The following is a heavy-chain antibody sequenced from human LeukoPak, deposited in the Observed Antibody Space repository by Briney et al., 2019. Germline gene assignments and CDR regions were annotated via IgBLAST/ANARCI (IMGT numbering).Heavy chain of an antibody. D-gene: IGHD6-19*01. CDR2: ISAYNGNT. Sequence: ASVKVSCKASGYTFTSYGISWVRQAPGQGLEWMGWISAYNGNTNYAQKLQGRVTMTTDTSTSTAYMELRSLRSDDTAVYYCARSNSPGYSSGWRNRGPNFDYWGQGTLVTVSS. CDR1: GYTFTSYG. CDR3: ARSNSPGYSSGWRNRGPNFDY. V-gene: IGHV1-18*01. J-gene: IGHJ4*02.